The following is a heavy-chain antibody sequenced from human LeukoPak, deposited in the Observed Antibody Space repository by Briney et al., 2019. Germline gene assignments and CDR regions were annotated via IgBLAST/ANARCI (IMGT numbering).Heavy chain of an antibody. Sequence: GGSLSLSCAASGFTFSSYGMHLVRQAPGKGLEWVAVISYDGSNKYYADSVKGRFTISRDNSKNTLYLQMNSLRAEDTAVYYCAKDPSLYSGRLSHFDYWGQGTLVTVSS. CDR3: AKDPSLYSGRLSHFDY. D-gene: IGHD1-26*01. CDR1: GFTFSSYG. V-gene: IGHV3-30*18. CDR2: ISYDGSNK. J-gene: IGHJ4*02.